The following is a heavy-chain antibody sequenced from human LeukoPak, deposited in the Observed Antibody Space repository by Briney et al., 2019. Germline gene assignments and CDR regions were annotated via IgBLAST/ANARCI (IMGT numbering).Heavy chain of an antibody. D-gene: IGHD4-11*01. J-gene: IGHJ4*02. Sequence: SETLSLTCTVSGGSISSGTYYWGWLRQPAGRGLEWVGRIYGSGRTNYSPSLKSRVTISGDTSKNQFSLKLSSVTAADTAVYYCARTDGSNYAYYFDNWGQGTLVTVSS. V-gene: IGHV4-61*02. CDR2: IYGSGRT. CDR1: GGSISSGTYY. CDR3: ARTDGSNYAYYFDN.